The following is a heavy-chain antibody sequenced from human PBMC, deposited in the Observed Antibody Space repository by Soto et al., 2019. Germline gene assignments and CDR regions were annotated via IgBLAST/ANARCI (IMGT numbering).Heavy chain of an antibody. D-gene: IGHD3-3*01. J-gene: IGHJ4*02. CDR3: ARGVLRFLEWLPDYFDY. V-gene: IGHV1-69*13. CDR2: IIPILGTA. Sequence: ASVKVSCKASGGTFSSYAISWVRQAPGQGLEWMGGIIPILGTANYAQKFQGRVTITADEPTSTAYMELSSLRSDDTAVYYCARGVLRFLEWLPDYFDYWGQGTLVPVSS. CDR1: GGTFSSYA.